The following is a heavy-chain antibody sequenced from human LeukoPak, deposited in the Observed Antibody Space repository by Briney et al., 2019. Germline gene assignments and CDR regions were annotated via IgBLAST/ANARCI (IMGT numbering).Heavy chain of an antibody. CDR1: GFTFNTYW. CDR3: ARSGRGGAFDI. Sequence: GGSLRLSCAASGFTFNTYWMHWVRQGPGKGLVWVSRIYSDGSRTTYADSVRGRFTISGDNAKNTLYLQMNSLRAEDTAMYYCARSGRGGAFDIWGQGTMVTVSS. D-gene: IGHD1-26*01. CDR2: IYSDGSRT. V-gene: IGHV3-74*01. J-gene: IGHJ3*02.